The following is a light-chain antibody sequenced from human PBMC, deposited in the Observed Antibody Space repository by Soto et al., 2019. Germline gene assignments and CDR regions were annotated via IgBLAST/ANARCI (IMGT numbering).Light chain of an antibody. CDR2: KAS. CDR3: MQGTHWPPT. CDR1: QSLVYSDGIAY. J-gene: IGKJ1*01. Sequence: DVVMTQSPLSLPVTLGQPASISCRSSQSLVYSDGIAYLSWFQQRPGKSPRRLIYKASNGDPGVPDRFSGSWSGTDFTLQINRVEAEDVGVYYCMQGTHWPPTFGRGTRVEIK. V-gene: IGKV2-30*01.